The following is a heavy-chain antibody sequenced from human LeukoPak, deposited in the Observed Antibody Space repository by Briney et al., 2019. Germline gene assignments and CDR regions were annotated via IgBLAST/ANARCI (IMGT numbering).Heavy chain of an antibody. V-gene: IGHV1-18*01. CDR3: ARGVSGYCSSTSCSRGFDP. CDR2: ISAYNGNT. CDR1: GYTFTSYG. J-gene: IGHJ5*02. D-gene: IGHD2-2*01. Sequence: ASVKVSCKVSGYTFTSYGISWVRQAPGQGLEWMGWISAYNGNTNYAQKLQGRVTMTTDTSTSTAYMELRSLRSDDTAVYYCARGVSGYCSSTSCSRGFDPWGQGTLVTVSS.